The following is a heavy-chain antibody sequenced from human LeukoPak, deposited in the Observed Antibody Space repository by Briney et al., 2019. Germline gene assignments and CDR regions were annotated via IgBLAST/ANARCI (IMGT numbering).Heavy chain of an antibody. D-gene: IGHD3-22*01. V-gene: IGHV1-8*01. Sequence: ASVKVSCKASGYTFTSYDINWVRQATGQGLEWMGWMNPNSGNTGYAQKFQGRVTMTRNTSISTAYMELSSLGSEDTAVYYCARGPPPTYYYDSSGNQDYYYGMDVWGQGTTATVSS. CDR1: GYTFTSYD. CDR2: MNPNSGNT. CDR3: ARGPPPTYYYDSSGNQDYYYGMDV. J-gene: IGHJ6*02.